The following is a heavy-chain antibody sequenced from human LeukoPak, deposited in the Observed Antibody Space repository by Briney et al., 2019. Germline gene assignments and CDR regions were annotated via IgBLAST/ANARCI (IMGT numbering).Heavy chain of an antibody. D-gene: IGHD2-2*01. CDR1: GFGLSSYG. CDR3: ARIPRAGSTHFDY. J-gene: IGHJ4*02. V-gene: IGHV3-30*02. CDR2: IRYDGRSK. Sequence: GGSLRLSCAASGFGLSSYGMHWVRQAPGKGLEWVAFIRYDGRSKYYADSVKGRFTISRDNSKNTLYLQMNSLRAEDTAIYYCARIPRAGSTHFDYWGQGTLVTVSS.